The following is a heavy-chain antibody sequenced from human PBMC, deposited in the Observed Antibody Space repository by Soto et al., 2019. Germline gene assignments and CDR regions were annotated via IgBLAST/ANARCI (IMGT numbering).Heavy chain of an antibody. J-gene: IGHJ2*01. CDR2: IWHSGSF. CDR1: GVSISSRHC. D-gene: IGHD3-22*01. CDR3: ATYSDSTGYWYFDV. V-gene: IGHV4-4*02. Sequence: QVQLQESGPGLVKPSGTLSLTCAVSGVSISSRHCWTWVHQSPGKGLEWIGEIWHSGSFNYNPSLKSRVTISMDNSKNQFSLKMTSVTAADTAVYYCATYSDSTGYWYFDVWGRGTLVTVSS.